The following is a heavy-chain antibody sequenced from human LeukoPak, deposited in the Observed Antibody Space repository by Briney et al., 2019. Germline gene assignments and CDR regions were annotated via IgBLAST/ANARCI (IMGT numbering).Heavy chain of an antibody. CDR1: GGSITYYY. D-gene: IGHD1-14*01. V-gene: IGHV4-59*08. CDR3: ARLSGTTWRDWFDP. CDR2: SHYSGTT. Sequence: SETLSLTCTVSGGSITYYYWSWIRQPPGKGLEWIGYSHYSGTTNYNPSLKSRVTISVDTSKSQFSLRMTSVTAADTAVYYCARLSGTTWRDWFDPWGQGTLVTVSS. J-gene: IGHJ5*02.